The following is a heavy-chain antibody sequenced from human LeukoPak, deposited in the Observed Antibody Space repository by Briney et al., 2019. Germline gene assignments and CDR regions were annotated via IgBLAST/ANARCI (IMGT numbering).Heavy chain of an antibody. Sequence: TETLSLTCTVSGGSISTNNDSWGWIRQAPGKGLEWIGSIYYGGSTYYNPSLKSRVTISVDTSKNHFSLNLTSVTAADTAVYYCARPWGGIAVAGTRNAFDIWGQGTMVTVSS. CDR2: IYYGGST. CDR1: GGSISTNNDS. J-gene: IGHJ3*02. V-gene: IGHV4-39*02. CDR3: ARPWGGIAVAGTRNAFDI. D-gene: IGHD6-19*01.